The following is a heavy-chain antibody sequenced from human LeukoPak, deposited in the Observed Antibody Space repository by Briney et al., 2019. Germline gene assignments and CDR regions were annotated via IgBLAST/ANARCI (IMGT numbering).Heavy chain of an antibody. V-gene: IGHV3-7*01. D-gene: IGHD5-18*01. J-gene: IGHJ4*02. CDR3: ARDLAYSRLDY. CDR1: GLTFSSSW. Sequence: GGSLRLSCAVSGLTFSSSWMDWVRQAPGKGLEWVASINPDGNKKYSADSVKGRFTISRDNAENSLYLQMNSLRVEDTAFYYCARDLAYSRLDYWGQGMLVTISS. CDR2: INPDGNKK.